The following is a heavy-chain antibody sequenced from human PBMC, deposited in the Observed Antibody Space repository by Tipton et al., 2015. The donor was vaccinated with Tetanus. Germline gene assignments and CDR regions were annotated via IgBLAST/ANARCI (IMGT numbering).Heavy chain of an antibody. CDR1: GFTFSNYA. D-gene: IGHD3-16*01. Sequence: SLRLSCAASGFTFSNYAMHWVRQAPGKGLEWVAVTSFDGNNKDYADSVKGRFTISRDNSESTLFLQMNSLRPEDTALYYCARDRRRLIKYGALGGFDFWGQGTLVPVSS. CDR2: TSFDGNNK. V-gene: IGHV3-30-3*01. J-gene: IGHJ4*02. CDR3: ARDRRRLIKYGALGGFDF.